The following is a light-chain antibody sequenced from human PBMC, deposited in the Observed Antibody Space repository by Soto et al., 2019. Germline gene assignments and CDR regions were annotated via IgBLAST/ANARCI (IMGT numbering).Light chain of an antibody. V-gene: IGKV3-15*01. CDR1: QSVGSN. Sequence: EIVMTQSPATLSVSPGERATLSCRASQSVGSNLAWYQQKPGQAPRLLIYGASTMATGIPARFSGSGSGTEFTLTISSLQSEDFAIYFCQQYNNWPPDRTFGQGTKVEIK. CDR3: QQYNNWPPDRT. J-gene: IGKJ1*01. CDR2: GAS.